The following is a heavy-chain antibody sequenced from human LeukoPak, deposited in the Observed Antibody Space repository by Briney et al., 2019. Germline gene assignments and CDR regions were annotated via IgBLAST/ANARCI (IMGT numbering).Heavy chain of an antibody. J-gene: IGHJ6*03. D-gene: IGHD6-19*01. CDR3: AKRGVAGGYYYYYMDV. V-gene: IGHV3-48*03. Sequence: SGGSLRLSCAASGFTFSSYEMNWVRQAPGKGLEWVSYISSSGSTIYYADSVKGRFTISRDNSKNTLYLQMNSLRAEDTAVYYCAKRGVAGGYYYYYMDVWGKGTTVTISS. CDR2: ISSSGSTI. CDR1: GFTFSSYE.